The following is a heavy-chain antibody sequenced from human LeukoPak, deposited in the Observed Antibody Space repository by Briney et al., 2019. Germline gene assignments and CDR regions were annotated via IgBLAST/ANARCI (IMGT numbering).Heavy chain of an antibody. Sequence: ASVKVSCKASGYTFTGYYMHWVRQAPGQGLEWMGWINPNSGGTNYAQKFQGGVTMTRDTSISTAYMELSRLRSDDTAVYYCARFGSTYGSGSYAYRFDPWGQGTLVTVSS. V-gene: IGHV1-2*02. J-gene: IGHJ5*02. CDR1: GYTFTGYY. CDR3: ARFGSTYGSGSYAYRFDP. CDR2: INPNSGGT. D-gene: IGHD3-10*01.